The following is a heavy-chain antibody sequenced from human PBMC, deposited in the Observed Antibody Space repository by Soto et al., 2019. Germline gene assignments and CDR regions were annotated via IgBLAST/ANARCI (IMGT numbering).Heavy chain of an antibody. CDR1: GFSFNDYS. CDR2: IRSSSTYI. J-gene: IGHJ4*02. V-gene: IGHV3-21*01. CDR3: ARQTGNHLDS. Sequence: LRLSCAASGFSFNDYSMNWVRQAPGKGLEWVSSIRSSSTYIYYADSVKGRFTISRDNAKEPLYLQMNGLRAEDTAVYYCARQTGNHLDSWGQGTLVTVSS.